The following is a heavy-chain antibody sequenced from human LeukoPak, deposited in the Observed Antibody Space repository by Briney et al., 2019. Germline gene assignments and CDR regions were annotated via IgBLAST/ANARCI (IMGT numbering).Heavy chain of an antibody. Sequence: GGSLRLSCAASGFTFSSYDMSWVRQAPGKGLEWVSCLSSSGGSTFYADSVRGRFTISRDNSKNTLYLQMNSPRAEDTAVYYCAVPGTLVVTSDYWGQGTLVTVSS. D-gene: IGHD4-23*01. CDR3: AVPGTLVVTSDY. J-gene: IGHJ4*02. CDR1: GFTFSSYD. CDR2: LSSSGGST. V-gene: IGHV3-23*01.